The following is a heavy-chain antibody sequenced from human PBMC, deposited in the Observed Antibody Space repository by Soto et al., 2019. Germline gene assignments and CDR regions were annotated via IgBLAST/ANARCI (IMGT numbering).Heavy chain of an antibody. D-gene: IGHD3-10*01. CDR3: ARDRHYYGSGSYYTDY. Sequence: GGSLRLSCAASGFTVSSNYMSWVRQAPGKGLEWVSVIYSGGSTYYADSVKGRFTIPRDNSKNTLYLQMNSLRAEDTAVYYCARDRHYYGSGSYYTDYWGQGTLVTVSS. CDR2: IYSGGST. CDR1: GFTVSSNY. J-gene: IGHJ4*02. V-gene: IGHV3-66*01.